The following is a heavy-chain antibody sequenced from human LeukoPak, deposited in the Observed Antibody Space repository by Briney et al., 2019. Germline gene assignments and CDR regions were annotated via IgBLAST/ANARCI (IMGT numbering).Heavy chain of an antibody. J-gene: IGHJ4*02. CDR3: ARDSGDDSSGYYYVPFDY. CDR2: ISAYNGNT. D-gene: IGHD3-22*01. Sequence: ASVKVSCKASGYTFTSYGISWVRQAPGQGLEWMGWISAYNGNTNYAQKLQGRVTMTTDTSTSTAYMELRGLRSDDTAVYYCARDSGDDSSGYYYVPFDYWGQGTLVTVSS. V-gene: IGHV1-18*01. CDR1: GYTFTSYG.